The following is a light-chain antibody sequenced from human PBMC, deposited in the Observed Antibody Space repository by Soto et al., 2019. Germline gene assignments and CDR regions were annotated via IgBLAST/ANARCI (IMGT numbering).Light chain of an antibody. CDR3: SSYTSSSTYV. CDR1: SSDVGGYNY. J-gene: IGLJ1*01. V-gene: IGLV2-14*01. CDR2: EVS. Sequence: QSVLTQPASVSGSPGQSITISRTGTSSDVGGYNYVSWYQQNPGKAPKLMIYEVSNRPSGVSNRFSGSKSGNTASLTISGLQAEDEADYYCSSYTSSSTYVFGTGTKVTVL.